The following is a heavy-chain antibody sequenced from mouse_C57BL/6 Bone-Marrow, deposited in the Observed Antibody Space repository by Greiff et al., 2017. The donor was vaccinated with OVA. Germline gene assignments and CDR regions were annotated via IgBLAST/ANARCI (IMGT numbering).Heavy chain of an antibody. J-gene: IGHJ2*01. CDR1: GYSFTGYF. V-gene: IGHV1-37*01. D-gene: IGHD2-2*01. CDR3: AREEGYDFDY. Sequence: EVQLQQSGPELVKPGASVKISCKASGYSFTGYFMNWVKQSPGKSLEWIGRINPYNGDTFYNQKFKGKATLTVDKSSSTAHMERLSLTSEDFAVYYCAREEGYDFDYWGQGTTLTVSS. CDR2: INPYNGDT.